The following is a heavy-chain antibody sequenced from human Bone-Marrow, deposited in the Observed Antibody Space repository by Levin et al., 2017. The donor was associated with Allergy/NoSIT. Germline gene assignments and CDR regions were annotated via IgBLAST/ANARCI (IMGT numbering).Heavy chain of an antibody. D-gene: IGHD5-18*01. V-gene: IGHV3-7*01. J-gene: IGHJ6*02. CDR2: IKQDGSEK. CDR3: ARGTSGDRYSYGLILSEYYYYGMDV. Sequence: GESLKISCAASGFTFSSYWMSWVRQAPGKGLEWVANIKQDGSEKYYVDSVKGRFTISRDNAKNSLYLQMNSLRAEDTAVYYCARGTSGDRYSYGLILSEYYYYGMDVWGQGTTVTVSS. CDR1: GFTFSSYW.